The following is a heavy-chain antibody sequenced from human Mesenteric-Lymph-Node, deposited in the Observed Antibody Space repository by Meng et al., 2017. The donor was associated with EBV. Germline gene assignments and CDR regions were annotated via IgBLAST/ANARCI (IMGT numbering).Heavy chain of an antibody. D-gene: IGHD3-10*01. J-gene: IGHJ4*02. CDR1: GYIFTDYM. CDR3: ARDPGGSGSYSYDS. Sequence: QGQLFEFGSYVKKPWVSVKVFCKASGYIFTDYMMNWVRQAPGQGPEELGWININTGNTKYAQAFTVRFVFSLDTSVSTAYLQISSLKAEDTAVYYCARDPGGSGSYSYDSWGQGTLVTVSS. CDR2: ININTGNT. V-gene: IGHV7-4-1*02.